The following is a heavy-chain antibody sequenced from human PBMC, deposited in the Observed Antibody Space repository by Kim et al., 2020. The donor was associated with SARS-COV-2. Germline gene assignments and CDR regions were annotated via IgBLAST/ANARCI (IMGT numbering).Heavy chain of an antibody. V-gene: IGHV4-39*07. D-gene: IGHD2-21*01. Sequence: NPSLKSRVTISVDTSKNQFSLKLSSVTAADTAVYYCARDTHCGGDCYDYWGQGTLVTVSS. J-gene: IGHJ4*02. CDR3: ARDTHCGGDCYDY.